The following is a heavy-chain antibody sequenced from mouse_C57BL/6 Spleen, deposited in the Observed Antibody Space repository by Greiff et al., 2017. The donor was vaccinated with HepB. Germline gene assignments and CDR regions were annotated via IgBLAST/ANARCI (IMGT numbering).Heavy chain of an antibody. D-gene: IGHD3-1*01. CDR3: ARVGLIGYYAMDY. V-gene: IGHV3-1*01. Sequence: VQLKESGPGMVKPSQSLSLTCTVTGYSITSGYDWHWIRHFPGNKLEWMGYISYSGSTNYNPSLKSRISITHDTSKNHFFLKLNSVTTEDTATYYCARVGLIGYYAMDYWGQGTSVTVSS. CDR1: GYSITSGYD. J-gene: IGHJ4*01. CDR2: ISYSGST.